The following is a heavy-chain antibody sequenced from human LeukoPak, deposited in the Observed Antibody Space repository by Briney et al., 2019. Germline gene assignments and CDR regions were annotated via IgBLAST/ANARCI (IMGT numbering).Heavy chain of an antibody. Sequence: PSETLSLTCTVSGGSINSGGYYWSWIRQHPGKGLEWIGYIYYSGSTYYNPSLKSRVTISVDTSKNQLSLKLSSVTAADTAVYYCARDPKDDSSGYYYYAFDIWGQGTMVTVSS. V-gene: IGHV4-31*03. CDR3: ARDPKDDSSGYYYYAFDI. D-gene: IGHD3-22*01. J-gene: IGHJ3*02. CDR1: GGSINSGGYY. CDR2: IYYSGST.